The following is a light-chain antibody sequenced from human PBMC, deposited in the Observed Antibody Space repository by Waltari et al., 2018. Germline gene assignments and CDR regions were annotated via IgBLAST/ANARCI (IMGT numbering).Light chain of an antibody. CDR3: CSYAGSSTFPWV. J-gene: IGLJ3*02. V-gene: IGLV2-23*02. CDR2: EVS. CDR1: SSDVGSYNL. Sequence: QSALTQPASVSGSPGQSITISCTGTSSDVGSYNLVSWYQQHPGKAPKLMIYEVSKRPSVLSNRFSGSKSGNTASLTISGLQAEDEADYYCCSYAGSSTFPWVFGGGTKLTVL.